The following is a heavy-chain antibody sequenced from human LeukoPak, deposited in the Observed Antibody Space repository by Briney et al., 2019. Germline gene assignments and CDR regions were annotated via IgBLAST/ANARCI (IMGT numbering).Heavy chain of an antibody. J-gene: IGHJ5*02. D-gene: IGHD3-10*01. CDR1: GGSISSGDYY. Sequence: SETLSLTCTVSGGSISSGDYYWSWIRQPPGKGLEWIGYIYYSGSTYYNPSLKSRVTISVDTSKNQFSLKLSSVTAADTAVYYCARVRITMVRGVPDWFDPWGQGTLVTVSS. CDR2: IYYSGST. CDR3: ARVRITMVRGVPDWFDP. V-gene: IGHV4-30-4*01.